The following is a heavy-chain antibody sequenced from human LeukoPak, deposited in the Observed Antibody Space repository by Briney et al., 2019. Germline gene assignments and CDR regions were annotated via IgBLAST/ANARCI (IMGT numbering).Heavy chain of an antibody. J-gene: IGHJ4*02. CDR2: IYYSGST. CDR1: GGSISSSSYY. CDR3: ARVILTGYYPLDY. V-gene: IGHV4-39*01. Sequence: SETLSLTCTVSGGSISSSSYYWGWIRQPPGKGLEWIGSIYYSGSTYYNPSLKSRVTISVDTSKNQFSLKLSSVTAADTAVYYCARVILTGYYPLDYWGQGTLVTVSS. D-gene: IGHD3-9*01.